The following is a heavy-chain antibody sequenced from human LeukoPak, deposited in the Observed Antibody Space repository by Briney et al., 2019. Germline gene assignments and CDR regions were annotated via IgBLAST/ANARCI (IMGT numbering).Heavy chain of an antibody. Sequence: GGSLRLSCAASGFTFSSYAMSWVRQAPGKGLEWVSGISYSGGSTYYADSVKGRFTISRDNSKNTLYLQMNSQRAEDTAVYYCAKDPHSVVPAGWGQGTLVTVSS. J-gene: IGHJ4*02. D-gene: IGHD2-2*01. CDR2: ISYSGGST. CDR1: GFTFSSYA. CDR3: AKDPHSVVPAG. V-gene: IGHV3-23*01.